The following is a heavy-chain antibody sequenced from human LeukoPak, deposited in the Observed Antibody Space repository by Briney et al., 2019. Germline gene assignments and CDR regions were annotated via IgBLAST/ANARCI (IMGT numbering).Heavy chain of an antibody. D-gene: IGHD3-22*01. CDR3: AKDSSLIVVVNGYFDY. CDR2: ISGSGGST. V-gene: IGHV3-23*01. J-gene: IGHJ4*02. CDR1: GFTFSSYA. Sequence: PGGSLRLSCAASGFTFSSYAMSWVRQAPGKGLEWVSAISGSGGSTYYADSVKGRFTISRDNSKNTLYPQMNSLRAEDTAVYYCAKDSSLIVVVNGYFDYWGQGTLVTVSS.